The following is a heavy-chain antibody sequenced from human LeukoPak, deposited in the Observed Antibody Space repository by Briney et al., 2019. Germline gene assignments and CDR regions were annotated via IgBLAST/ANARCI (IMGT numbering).Heavy chain of an antibody. CDR3: ARDPNGDYIGAFEF. D-gene: IGHD4-17*01. CDR2: ITSGGSP. J-gene: IGHJ3*01. CDR1: GFTFSNYA. Sequence: GGSLRLSCAASGFTFSNYAVMWVRQAPGQGLEWVSAITSGGSPRYADSVKGRFTIYRDNSKNTLYLQRKSLKTEDTAQYFCARDPNGDYIGAFEFWGQGTGVTVSS. V-gene: IGHV3-23*01.